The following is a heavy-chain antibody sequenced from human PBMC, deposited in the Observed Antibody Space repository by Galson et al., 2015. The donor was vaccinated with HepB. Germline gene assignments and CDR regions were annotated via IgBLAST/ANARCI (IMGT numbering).Heavy chain of an antibody. J-gene: IGHJ3*02. CDR2: ISFDGRNK. CDR3: ARDYFPSTTVTPDAFNI. D-gene: IGHD4-23*01. V-gene: IGHV3-30*04. CDR1: GFTISHYA. Sequence: SLRLSCAASGFTISHYAMHWVRQAPGKGLEWVAVISFDGRNKYYADSMKGRFTISRDNSKNTLFLQMNSLRAEDTAVYYCARDYFPSTTVTPDAFNIWGQGTMVTVSS.